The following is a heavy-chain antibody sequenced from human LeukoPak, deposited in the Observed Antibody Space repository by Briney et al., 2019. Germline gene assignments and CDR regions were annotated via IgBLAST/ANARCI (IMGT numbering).Heavy chain of an antibody. D-gene: IGHD4-17*01. J-gene: IGHJ4*02. V-gene: IGHV4-31*03. CDR3: ARGSTDYGDSRMGDY. Sequence: KSSETLSLTCTVSGGSISSSSYYWSWIRQHPGKGLEWIGYIYYSGSTYYNPSLKSRVTISVDTSKNQFSLKLSSVTAADTAVYYCARGSTDYGDSRMGDYWGQGTLVTVSS. CDR1: GGSISSSSYY. CDR2: IYYSGST.